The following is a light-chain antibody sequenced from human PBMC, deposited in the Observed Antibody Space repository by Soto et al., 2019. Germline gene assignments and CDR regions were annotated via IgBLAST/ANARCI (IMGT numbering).Light chain of an antibody. V-gene: IGKV3-15*01. CDR1: QSVSSY. CDR2: DAS. Sequence: EIVMTQSPATLSVSPGERVTLSCRASQSVSSYLAWYQQKPGQAPRLLIYDASTRATGIAVRFSGSGSGTEFTLTISSLQSEDFGVYYCQQRINWPLTFGGGTKVDIK. J-gene: IGKJ4*01. CDR3: QQRINWPLT.